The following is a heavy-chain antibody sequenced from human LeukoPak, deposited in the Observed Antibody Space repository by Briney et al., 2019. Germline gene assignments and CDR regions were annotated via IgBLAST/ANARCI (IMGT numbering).Heavy chain of an antibody. V-gene: IGHV3-30-3*01. J-gene: IGHJ5*02. CDR3: ARDNSGSAFDP. D-gene: IGHD1-26*01. CDR1: GFTFSSYA. CDR2: ISYDGSNK. Sequence: GGSLRLSWAASGFTFSSYAMHWVRQAPGKGLEWVAVISYDGSNKYYADSVKGRFTISRDNSKNTLYLQMNSLRAEDTAVYYCARDNSGSAFDPWGQGTLVTVSS.